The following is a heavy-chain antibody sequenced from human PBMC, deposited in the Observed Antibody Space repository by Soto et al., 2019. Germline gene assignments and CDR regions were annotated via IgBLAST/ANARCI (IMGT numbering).Heavy chain of an antibody. CDR1: GYSFSSHW. CDR2: IYPGDSDT. D-gene: IGHD3-22*01. V-gene: IGHV5-51*01. J-gene: IGHJ4*02. CDR3: ARALYYDSSGYYY. Sequence: PGESLKISCKGSGYSFSSHWIGWVRQKPGKGLEWMGIIYPGDSDTRYSPSFEGQVTISADKSISTAYLHWSSLKASDTAMYYCARALYYDSSGYYYWGQGTLVTVSS.